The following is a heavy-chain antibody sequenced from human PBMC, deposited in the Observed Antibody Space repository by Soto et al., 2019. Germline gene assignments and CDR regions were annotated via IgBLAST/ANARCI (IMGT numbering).Heavy chain of an antibody. CDR3: TTERCTGTNCYVKNAFDS. CDR2: IKTKTDGGTT. V-gene: IGHV3-15*01. Sequence: GGSLRLSCAASGFTFNDAWMTRVRQAPGKGLEWVGRIKTKTDGGTTDYAAPVKGRFTISRDDSKNTVYLQMNSLKIEDTGVYYCTTERCTGTNCYVKNAFDSWGQGTMVTVSS. CDR1: GFTFNDAW. D-gene: IGHD2-2*01. J-gene: IGHJ3*02.